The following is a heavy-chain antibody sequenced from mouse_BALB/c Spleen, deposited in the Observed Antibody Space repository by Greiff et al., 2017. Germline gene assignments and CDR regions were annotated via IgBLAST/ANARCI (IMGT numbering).Heavy chain of an antibody. D-gene: IGHD2-4*01. V-gene: IGHV5-17*02. J-gene: IGHJ3*01. CDR2: ISSGSSTI. Sequence: EVQLVESGGGLVQPGGSRKLSCAASGFTFSSFGMHWVRQAPEKGLEWVAYISSGSSTIYYADTVKGRFTISRDNPKNTLFLQMTSLRSEDTAMYYCARSGDYDGGFAYWGQGTLVTVSA. CDR3: ARSGDYDGGFAY. CDR1: GFTFSSFG.